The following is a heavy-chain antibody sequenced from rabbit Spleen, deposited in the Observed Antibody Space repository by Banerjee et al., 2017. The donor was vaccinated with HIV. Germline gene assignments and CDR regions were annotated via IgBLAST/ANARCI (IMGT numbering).Heavy chain of an antibody. Sequence: QQQLVESGGDLVKPGASLTLTCTASGFTISSSYWICWVRQAPGKGLEWIGTIWTGSTGITWYASWAKGRFTISKTSSTTVTLQMTRLTVADTATYFCARDTGTSFSSYGMDLWGQGTLVTVS. V-gene: IGHV1S45*01. CDR2: IWTGSTGIT. CDR3: ARDTGTSFSSYGMDL. CDR1: GFTISSSYW. J-gene: IGHJ6*01. D-gene: IGHD7-1*01.